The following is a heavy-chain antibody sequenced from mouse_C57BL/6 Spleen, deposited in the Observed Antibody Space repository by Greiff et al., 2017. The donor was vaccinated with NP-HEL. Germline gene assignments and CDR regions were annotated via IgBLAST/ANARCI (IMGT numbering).Heavy chain of an antibody. CDR3: TRGSSYAWFAY. J-gene: IGHJ3*01. V-gene: IGHV1-15*01. CDR1: GYTFTDYE. CDR2: IDPETGGT. Sequence: QVHVKQSGAELVRPGASVTLSCKASGYTFTDYEMHWVKQTPVHGLEWIGAIDPETGGTAYNQKFKGKAILTADKSSSTAYMELRSLTSEDSAVYYCTRGSSYAWFAYWGQGTLVTVSA. D-gene: IGHD1-1*01.